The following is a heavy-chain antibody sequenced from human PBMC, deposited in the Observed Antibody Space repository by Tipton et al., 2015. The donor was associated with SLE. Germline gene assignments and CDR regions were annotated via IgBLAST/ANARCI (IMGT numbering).Heavy chain of an antibody. CDR2: IYYSGTT. D-gene: IGHD1-1*01. Sequence: TLSLTCTVSGDSITTDSDYWGWIRQPPGKGPEWIGNIYYSGTTYYNSSLKSRVTISVDTSKNQFSLKLSSVTAADTAMYFCARGTGITDDWGQGALVTVSS. J-gene: IGHJ4*02. V-gene: IGHV4-39*07. CDR1: GDSITTDSDY. CDR3: ARGTGITDD.